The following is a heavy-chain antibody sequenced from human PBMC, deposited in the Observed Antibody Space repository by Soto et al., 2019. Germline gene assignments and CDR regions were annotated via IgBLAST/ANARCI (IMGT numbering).Heavy chain of an antibody. D-gene: IGHD6-25*01. Sequence: QLQLQESGPGLVKPSETLSLTCTVSGGSISSSSYYWGWIRQPPGKGLEWIGSIYYSGSTYYNPSLKIRVTISVDTSKNQFSLKLSPAPAAATAVYYCARQLAAAENGFDPWGQGTLVTVSS. CDR1: GGSISSSSYY. CDR3: ARQLAAAENGFDP. V-gene: IGHV4-39*01. CDR2: IYYSGST. J-gene: IGHJ5*02.